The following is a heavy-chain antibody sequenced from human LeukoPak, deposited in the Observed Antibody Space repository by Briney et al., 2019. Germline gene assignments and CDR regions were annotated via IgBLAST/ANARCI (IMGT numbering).Heavy chain of an antibody. CDR1: GYTFSGSY. D-gene: IGHD1-26*01. CDR3: ARDSGSYAGYYYYGMDV. Sequence: ASVKVSCKASGYTFSGSYMHWVRQAPGQGLEWMGWINPNSGGTNYAQKFQGWVTMTRDTSISSAYMELSRLRSDDTAVYYCARDSGSYAGYYYYGMDVWGQGTTVTVSS. CDR2: INPNSGGT. J-gene: IGHJ6*02. V-gene: IGHV1-2*04.